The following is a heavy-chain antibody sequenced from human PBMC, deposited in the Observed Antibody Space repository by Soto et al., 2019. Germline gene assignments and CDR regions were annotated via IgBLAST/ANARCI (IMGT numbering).Heavy chain of an antibody. V-gene: IGHV3-21*01. J-gene: IGHJ6*02. Sequence: GGSLRLSCAASGFTFSSYSMNWVRQAPGKGLEWVSSISSSSYIYYADSVKGRFTISRDNAKNSLYLQMNSLRAEDTAVYYCAVLVGATDYYGMDVWGQGTTVTVSS. CDR1: GFTFSSYS. CDR3: AVLVGATDYYGMDV. D-gene: IGHD1-26*01. CDR2: ISSSSYI.